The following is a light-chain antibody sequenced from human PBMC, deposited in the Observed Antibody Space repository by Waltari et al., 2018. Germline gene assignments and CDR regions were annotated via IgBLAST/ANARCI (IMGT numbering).Light chain of an antibody. CDR2: GAS. CDR1: QSVNSD. CDR3: QQYRNWPPWT. Sequence: DIVMTQSPAPLSVSPGERVTLPCRASQSVNSDLAWSQHQPGQAPRLLIYGASTRATGIPARFSGSGSGTEFTLTISSLQSEDFAVYYCQQYRNWPPWTFGQGTKVEIK. V-gene: IGKV3D-15*01. J-gene: IGKJ1*01.